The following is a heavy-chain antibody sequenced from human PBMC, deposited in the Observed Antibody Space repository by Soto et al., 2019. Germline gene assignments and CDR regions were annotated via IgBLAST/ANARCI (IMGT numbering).Heavy chain of an antibody. Sequence: QVQLQESGPGLVKLSQTLSLTCTVSGGSISNGTSYWTWIRQAPGTGLELIGYIYYSGNTFYNPSLKSRVTISIDTSKNQFSLKLSSVTAADTAVYYCARSMVRGAIGAFDAWGQGTVVTVSS. CDR1: GGSISNGTSY. CDR2: IYYSGNT. D-gene: IGHD3-10*01. CDR3: ARSMVRGAIGAFDA. J-gene: IGHJ3*01. V-gene: IGHV4-30-4*01.